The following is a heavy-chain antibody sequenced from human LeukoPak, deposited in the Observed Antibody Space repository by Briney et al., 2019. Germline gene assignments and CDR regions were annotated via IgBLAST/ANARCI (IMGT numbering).Heavy chain of an antibody. CDR3: ARHDYDFRRGGIVVVTAIDY. V-gene: IGHV4-59*08. J-gene: IGHJ4*02. CDR2: IYYSGST. Sequence: SETLSLTCTVSGGSISSYYWSWIRQPPGKGLEWIGYIYYSGSTNYNPSLKSRVTISVDTSKNQFSPKLSPVTAADTAVYYCARHDYDFRRGGIVVVTAIDYWGQGTLVTVSS. CDR1: GGSISSYY. D-gene: IGHD2-21*02.